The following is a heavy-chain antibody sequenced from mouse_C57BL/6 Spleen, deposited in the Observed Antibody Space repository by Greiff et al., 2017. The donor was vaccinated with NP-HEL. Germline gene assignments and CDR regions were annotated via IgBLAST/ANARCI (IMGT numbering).Heavy chain of an antibody. CDR2: INPNNGGT. V-gene: IGHV1-18*01. Sequence: EVQLQQSGPELVKPGASVKIPCKASGYTFTDYNMDWVKQSHGKSLEWIGDINPNNGGTIYNQKFKGKATLTVDKSSSTAYMELRSLTSEDTAVYYCARRAYYYGSSYGWYFDVWGTGTTVTVSS. J-gene: IGHJ1*03. D-gene: IGHD1-1*01. CDR3: ARRAYYYGSSYGWYFDV. CDR1: GYTFTDYN.